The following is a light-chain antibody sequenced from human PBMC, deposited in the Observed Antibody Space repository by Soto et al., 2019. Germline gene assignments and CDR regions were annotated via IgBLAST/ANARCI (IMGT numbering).Light chain of an antibody. CDR3: LHDYNYPRT. CDR2: AAS. CDR1: QGIRND. Sequence: AIQMTQSPSSLSASVGDRVTITCRASQGIRNDLGWYRQKPGKAPELLIYAASTLQSGVPSRFSGSGSGTEFTLTISSLQPEDFATYYCLHDYNYPRTFGQGTKVEI. V-gene: IGKV1-6*01. J-gene: IGKJ1*01.